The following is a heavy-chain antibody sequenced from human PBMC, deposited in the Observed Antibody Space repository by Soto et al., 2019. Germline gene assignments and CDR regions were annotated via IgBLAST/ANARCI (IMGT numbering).Heavy chain of an antibody. V-gene: IGHV1-69*06. CDR2: IIPIFGTA. D-gene: IGHD3-22*01. CDR3: ARGRGYDSSGYSPSNWFDP. Sequence: QVQLVQSGAEVKKPGSSVKVSCKASGGTFSSYAISWVRQAPGQGLEWMGGIIPIFGTANYAQKFQGRVTITADKSTSTAYMELSSLISEDTAVYYCARGRGYDSSGYSPSNWFDPWGQGTLVTVSS. CDR1: GGTFSSYA. J-gene: IGHJ5*02.